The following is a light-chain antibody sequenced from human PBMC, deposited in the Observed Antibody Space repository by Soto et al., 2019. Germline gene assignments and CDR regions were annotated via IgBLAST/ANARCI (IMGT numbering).Light chain of an antibody. V-gene: IGKV1-5*03. Sequence: DIQMTQSPSTLSASVGDRVTITCRVSQSISSWLAWYQQKPGKAPKLLIYKASSLESGVPSRFRGTGSGTEFTLTISSLQPDYFATYFCQQYNSYSLTVGGGTKVELK. CDR1: QSISSW. CDR2: KAS. CDR3: QQYNSYSLT. J-gene: IGKJ4*01.